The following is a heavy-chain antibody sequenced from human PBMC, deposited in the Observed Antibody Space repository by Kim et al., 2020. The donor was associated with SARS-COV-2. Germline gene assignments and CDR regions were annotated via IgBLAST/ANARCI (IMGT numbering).Heavy chain of an antibody. CDR3: ARDWISGGSVLVTWGKRNPWTASPRRAPGAPRFPLWY. J-gene: IGHJ2*01. Sequence: GGSLRLSCAASGFTFSSYAMHWVRQAPGKGLEWVSVIWYDGSNIYYADSVKGRFTISRDNSKNTLYLQMNSLRAEDTAVYYCARDWISGGSVLVTWGKRNPWTASPRRAPGAPRFPLWY. D-gene: IGHD2-15*01. CDR1: GFTFSSYA. V-gene: IGHV3-33*01. CDR2: IWYDGSNI.